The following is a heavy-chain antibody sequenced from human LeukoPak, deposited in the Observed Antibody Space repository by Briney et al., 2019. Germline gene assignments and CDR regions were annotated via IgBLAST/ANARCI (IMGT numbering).Heavy chain of an antibody. CDR2: ISSSSSYI. V-gene: IGHV3-21*01. CDR1: GFTFSSYS. Sequence: PGGSLRLSCAASGFTFSSYSMNWVRQAPGKGLEWVSSISSSSSYIYYADSVKGRFTISRDNAKNSLYLQMNSLRAEDTAVYYCARMFSGGSCYDYWGQGTLVTVSS. CDR3: ARMFSGGSCYDY. J-gene: IGHJ4*02. D-gene: IGHD2-15*01.